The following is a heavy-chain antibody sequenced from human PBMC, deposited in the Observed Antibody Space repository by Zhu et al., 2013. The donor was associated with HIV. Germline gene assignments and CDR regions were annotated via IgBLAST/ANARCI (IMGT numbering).Heavy chain of an antibody. CDR2: IIPIFGTA. CDR3: ASELHTMIVVVTHFDY. V-gene: IGHV1-69*01. D-gene: IGHD3-22*01. J-gene: IGHJ4*02. Sequence: QVQLVQSGAEVKKPGSSVKVSCKASGGTFSSYAISWVRQAPGQGLEWMGGIIPIFGTANYAQKFQGRVTITADESTSTAYMELSSLRSEDTAVYYCASELHTMIVVVTHFDYWGQGTLVTVSS. CDR1: GGTFSSYA.